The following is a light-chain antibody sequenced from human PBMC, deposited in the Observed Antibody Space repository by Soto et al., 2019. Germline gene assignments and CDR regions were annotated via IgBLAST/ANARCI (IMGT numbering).Light chain of an antibody. J-gene: IGKJ1*01. Sequence: EIVMTQSPATLSVSPGERATLSCRASPGISSNLAWYQQKPGQAPSLLIYDASTRATGIPARFSGSGSGTEFTLTISSLQSEDSAIYYCQQHNNWPGTFGQGTKVDIK. CDR3: QQHNNWPGT. CDR2: DAS. CDR1: PGISSN. V-gene: IGKV3-15*01.